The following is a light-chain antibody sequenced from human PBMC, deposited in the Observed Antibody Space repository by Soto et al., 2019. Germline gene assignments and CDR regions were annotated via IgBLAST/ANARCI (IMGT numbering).Light chain of an antibody. CDR2: DAS. J-gene: IGKJ5*01. Sequence: EIVLTQSPATLSLSPGERATLSFLASQSVSSYLAWYQHKPGQAPRLLIYDASNRATGIPARFSGSGSGTDFTLTINNLQPEDFAVYYCQQRSNWPITFGQGTRLEIK. CDR1: QSVSSY. CDR3: QQRSNWPIT. V-gene: IGKV3-11*01.